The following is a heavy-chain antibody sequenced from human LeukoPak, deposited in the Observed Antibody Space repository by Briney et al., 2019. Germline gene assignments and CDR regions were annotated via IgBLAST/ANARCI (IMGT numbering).Heavy chain of an antibody. Sequence: SETLSLTCAVSGGSISSNNWWNWVRQPPGKGREWIGEIYHSGSTNYSTSLKSRVAISVDKSRNLLFLKLNSVTAADTAVSYCARDLGSSTPSGIWGKGTTVTVSS. J-gene: IGHJ6*04. CDR1: GGSISSNNW. CDR3: ARDLGSSTPSGI. CDR2: IYHSGST. D-gene: IGHD3-16*01. V-gene: IGHV4-4*02.